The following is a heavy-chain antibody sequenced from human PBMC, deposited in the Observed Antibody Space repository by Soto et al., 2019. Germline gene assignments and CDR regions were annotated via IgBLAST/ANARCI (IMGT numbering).Heavy chain of an antibody. CDR2: FSPIFGTA. V-gene: IGHV1-69*12. Sequence: QVQLVQSGAEVKEPGSSVRVSCKASGDSFSSYSFSWVRQAPGQGREWMGGFSPIFGTANYAQNFLLRLTITADESTSTAYMELSSLTFEDTAVYYCARGVTSGSFPPFDYWGQGTLVTVSS. CDR1: GDSFSSYS. J-gene: IGHJ4*02. CDR3: ARGVTSGSFPPFDY. D-gene: IGHD1-26*01.